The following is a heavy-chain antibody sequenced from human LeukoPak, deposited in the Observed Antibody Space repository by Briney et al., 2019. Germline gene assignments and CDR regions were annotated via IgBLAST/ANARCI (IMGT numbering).Heavy chain of an antibody. CDR2: IYYSGST. V-gene: IGHV4-31*03. Sequence: SETLSLTCTVSGGSISSGGYYWSWIRQHPGKGREWIGYIYYSGSTYYNPSLKSRVTISVDTSKNQFSLKLSSVTAADTAVYYCASDYYGSGSYYPRFYWGQGTLVTVSS. CDR3: ASDYYGSGSYYPRFY. D-gene: IGHD3-10*01. J-gene: IGHJ4*02. CDR1: GGSISSGGYY.